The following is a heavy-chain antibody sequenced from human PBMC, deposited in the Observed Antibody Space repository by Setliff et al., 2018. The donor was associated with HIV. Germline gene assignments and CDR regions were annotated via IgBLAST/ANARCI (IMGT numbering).Heavy chain of an antibody. J-gene: IGHJ3*02. CDR2: MNPDGSNT. D-gene: IGHD3-16*01. CDR1: GYSFITYW. V-gene: IGHV5-51*01. Sequence: GESLKISCKGSGYSFITYWIGWVRQRPGKGLEWMGIMNPDGSNTRYSPSFQGQVTIPVDESISTAYLQWSSLKASDTAFYYCARFYGSYDVGGFDIWGQGTKVTVSS. CDR3: ARFYGSYDVGGFDI.